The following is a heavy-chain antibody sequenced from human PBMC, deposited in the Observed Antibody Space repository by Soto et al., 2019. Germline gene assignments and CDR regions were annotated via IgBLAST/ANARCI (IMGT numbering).Heavy chain of an antibody. CDR1: GYTFTSYA. Sequence: ASVKVSCKASGYTFTSYAMHWVRQAPGQRLEWMGWINAGNGNAKYSQKFQGRVTITRDTSASTAYMELSSLRSEDTAVYYCARVYCSSTSCYHYGMDVWGQGTTVTVS. J-gene: IGHJ6*02. V-gene: IGHV1-3*01. CDR2: INAGNGNA. CDR3: ARVYCSSTSCYHYGMDV. D-gene: IGHD2-2*01.